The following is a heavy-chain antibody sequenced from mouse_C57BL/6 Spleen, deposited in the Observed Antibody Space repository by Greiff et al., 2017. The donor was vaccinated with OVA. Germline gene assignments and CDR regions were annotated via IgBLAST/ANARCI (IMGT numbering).Heavy chain of an antibody. D-gene: IGHD1-1*01. CDR3: ARSPYYGSSYWYFDV. CDR2: ISDGGSYT. V-gene: IGHV5-4*01. Sequence: VQRVESGGGLVKPGGSLKLSCAASGFTFSSYAMSWVRQTPEKRLEWVATISDGGSYTYYPDNVKGRFTISRDNAKNNLYLQMSHLKSEDTAMYYCARSPYYGSSYWYFDVWGTGTTVTVSS. CDR1: GFTFSSYA. J-gene: IGHJ1*03.